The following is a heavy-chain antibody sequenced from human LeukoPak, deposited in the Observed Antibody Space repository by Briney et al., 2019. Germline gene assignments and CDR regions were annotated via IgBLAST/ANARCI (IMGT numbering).Heavy chain of an antibody. V-gene: IGHV4-59*12. D-gene: IGHD6-13*01. CDR3: ARAYSYSSSWYFALFLPVLAFDI. CDR1: GGSISSYY. J-gene: IGHJ3*02. Sequence: SETLSLTCTVSGGSISSYYWSWIRQPPGKGLEWIGYIYYSGSTYYNPSLKSRVTISVDTSKNQFSLKLSSVTAADTAVYYCARAYSYSSSWYFALFLPVLAFDIWGQGTMVTVSS. CDR2: IYYSGST.